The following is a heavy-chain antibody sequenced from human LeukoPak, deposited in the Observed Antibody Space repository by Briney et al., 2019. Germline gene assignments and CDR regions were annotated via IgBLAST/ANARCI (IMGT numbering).Heavy chain of an antibody. V-gene: IGHV4-39*07. CDR2: IYYSGST. D-gene: IGHD5-24*01. CDR3: ARSDGYNYYWYFDL. CDR1: GGSISSSSYY. J-gene: IGHJ2*01. Sequence: PSETLSLTCTVSGGSISSSSYYWGWIRQPPGKGLEWIGSIYYSGSTYYTPSLKSRVTISVDTSKNQFSLKLSSVTAADTAVYYCARSDGYNYYWYFDLWGRGTLVTVSS.